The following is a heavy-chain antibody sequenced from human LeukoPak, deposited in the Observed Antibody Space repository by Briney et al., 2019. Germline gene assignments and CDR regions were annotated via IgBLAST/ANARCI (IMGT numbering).Heavy chain of an antibody. Sequence: GESLKISCLGSGYTFSNHWIAWVRQVPGKGLEWMGIIYPGDSSTAYSPSFQGQVTISADKSISTAYLQWSSLKASDTAMYYCARRTYDFWSGYPDYWGQGTLVTVSS. CDR3: ARRTYDFWSGYPDY. CDR2: IYPGDSST. J-gene: IGHJ4*02. V-gene: IGHV5-51*01. D-gene: IGHD3-3*01. CDR1: GYTFSNHW.